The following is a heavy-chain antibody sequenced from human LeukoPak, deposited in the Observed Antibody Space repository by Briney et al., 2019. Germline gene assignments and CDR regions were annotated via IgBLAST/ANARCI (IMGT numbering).Heavy chain of an antibody. CDR2: ISSSSSYT. CDR3: ARAGYCSSTSCYPNWFDP. D-gene: IGHD2-2*01. Sequence: GGSLRLSCAASGFTLSDYYMSWIRQAPGKGLEWVSYISSSSSYTNYADSVKGRFTISRDNAKNSLYLQMNSLRAEDTAVYYCARAGYCSSTSCYPNWFDPWGQGTLVTVSS. CDR1: GFTLSDYY. J-gene: IGHJ5*02. V-gene: IGHV3-11*06.